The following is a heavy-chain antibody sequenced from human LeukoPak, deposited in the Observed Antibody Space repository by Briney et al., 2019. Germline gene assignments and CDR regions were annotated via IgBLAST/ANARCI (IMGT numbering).Heavy chain of an antibody. CDR1: GFTFSSYS. J-gene: IGHJ4*02. Sequence: TGGSLRLSCAASGFTFSSYSMNWVRQAPGKGLEWVSYISSSSSTIYYADSVKGRFTISRDNAKNSLYLQMNSLRAEDTAVYYCARDNYYDSSGYSTFDYWGQGTLVTVSS. CDR2: ISSSSSTI. V-gene: IGHV3-48*04. CDR3: ARDNYYDSSGYSTFDY. D-gene: IGHD3-22*01.